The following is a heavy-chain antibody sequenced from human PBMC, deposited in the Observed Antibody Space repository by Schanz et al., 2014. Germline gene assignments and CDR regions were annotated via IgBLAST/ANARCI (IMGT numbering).Heavy chain of an antibody. V-gene: IGHV3-43*01. CDR2: ISWDGGST. Sequence: VQLVESGGGLAQPGGSLRLSCAASGFTFDDYTMHWVRQAPGKGLEWVSLISWDGGSTYYADSVKGRFTISRDNSKNSLYLQMNSLRTEDTALYYCAKDIGRLNWNDPNYYYYYGMDVWGQGTTVTVSS. J-gene: IGHJ6*02. CDR1: GFTFDDYT. D-gene: IGHD1-20*01. CDR3: AKDIGRLNWNDPNYYYYYGMDV.